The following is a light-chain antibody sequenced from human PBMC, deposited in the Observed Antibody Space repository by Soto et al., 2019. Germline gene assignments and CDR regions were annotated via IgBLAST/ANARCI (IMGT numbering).Light chain of an antibody. CDR2: AAS. Sequence: EIVLTQSPGTLSLSPGERATLSCRASQSVSSNCLGWYQQKPGQAPRLLIYAASSRATGIPDRSSGSGSGTDFTLTISRLEPEDFAVYFCQQYGSSPWTFGQGTKVDIK. CDR1: QSVSSNC. V-gene: IGKV3-20*01. CDR3: QQYGSSPWT. J-gene: IGKJ1*01.